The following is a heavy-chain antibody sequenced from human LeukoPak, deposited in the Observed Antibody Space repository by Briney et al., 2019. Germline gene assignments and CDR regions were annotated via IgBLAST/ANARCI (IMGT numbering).Heavy chain of an antibody. CDR2: IYYSGST. V-gene: IGHV4-39*01. CDR1: GGSISSSSYY. D-gene: IGHD2-21*01. J-gene: IGHJ4*02. CDR3: ARLKYCGGDCYSGYAY. Sequence: SETLSLTCTVSGGSISSSSYYWGWIRQPPGKGLEWIGSIYYSGSTYYNPSLKSRVTISVDTSKNQFSLKLSSVTAADTAVYYCARLKYCGGDCYSGYAYWGQGTLVTVSS.